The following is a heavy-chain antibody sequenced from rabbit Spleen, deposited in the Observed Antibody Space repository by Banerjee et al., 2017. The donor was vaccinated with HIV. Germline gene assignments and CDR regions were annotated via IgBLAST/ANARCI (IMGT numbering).Heavy chain of an antibody. CDR3: ARDTSSSFSSYGMDL. V-gene: IGHV1S40*01. Sequence: QQLVESGGGLVKPGASLTLTCKASGFDFSRGYDMCWVRQAPGKGLEWIACIEGGSSAFSYFARWAKGRFTISKTSSTTVTLQMTSLTAADTATYFCARDTSSSFSSYGMDLWGPGTLVTVS. CDR2: IEGGSSAFS. D-gene: IGHD1-1*01. J-gene: IGHJ6*01. CDR1: GFDFSRGYD.